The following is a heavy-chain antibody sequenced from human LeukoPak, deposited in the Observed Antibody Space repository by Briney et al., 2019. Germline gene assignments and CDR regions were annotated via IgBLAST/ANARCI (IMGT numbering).Heavy chain of an antibody. CDR3: ATLIVVVPAAKGYYFDY. V-gene: IGHV4-39*01. CDR1: GGSISSSSYY. J-gene: IGHJ4*02. Sequence: SETLSLTCTVSGGSISSSSYYWGWIRQPPGKGLEWIGSIYYSGSNYYNPSLKSRVTISVDTSKNQFSLKLSSVTAADTAVYYCATLIVVVPAAKGYYFDYWGQGTLVTVSS. CDR2: IYYSGSN. D-gene: IGHD2-2*01.